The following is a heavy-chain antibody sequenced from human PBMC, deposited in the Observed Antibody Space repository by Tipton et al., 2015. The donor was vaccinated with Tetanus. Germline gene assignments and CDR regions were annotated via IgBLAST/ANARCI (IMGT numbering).Heavy chain of an antibody. J-gene: IGHJ5*02. CDR3: ARHLYGYWFDP. D-gene: IGHD2/OR15-2a*01. Sequence: TLSLTCFVSGASVRSESYYWGWIRQAPGKGLEWIASIYFEGSTYYSPSLRSRLTIDVDTSQNLFSLRLASVTAADTAVYYCARHLYGYWFDPWGQGAPVTVSS. V-gene: IGHV4-39*02. CDR2: IYFEGST. CDR1: GASVRSESYY.